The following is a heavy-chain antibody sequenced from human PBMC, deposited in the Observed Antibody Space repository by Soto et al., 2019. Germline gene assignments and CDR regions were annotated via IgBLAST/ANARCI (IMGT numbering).Heavy chain of an antibody. CDR3: AKGGCESIRYGMDG. J-gene: IGHJ6*04. V-gene: IGHV3-23*01. CDR2: ISGSGGSI. D-gene: IGHD3-3*02. CDR1: GFIFSSCA. Sequence: GGSLRLSCSASGFIFSSCAMNWFRQAPGKGLEWVSAISGSGGSIYYADSVKGRFTISRDNSKTTLYLEMDSLRAEDTAVYYWAKGGCESIRYGMDGWGKRTTVTVAS.